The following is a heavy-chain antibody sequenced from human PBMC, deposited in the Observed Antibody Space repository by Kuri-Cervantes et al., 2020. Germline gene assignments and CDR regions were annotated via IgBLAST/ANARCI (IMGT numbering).Heavy chain of an antibody. V-gene: IGHV1-46*01. J-gene: IGHJ6*02. CDR2: INPNSGST. D-gene: IGHD1-26*01. Sequence: ASVKVSCKASGYTFTGYYMHWVRQAPGQGLEWMGWINPNSGSTSYAQKFQGRVTMTRDTSTSTVYMELSSLRSEDTAVYYCARDRARGVGATTNPLYGMDVWGQGTTVTVSS. CDR3: ARDRARGVGATTNPLYGMDV. CDR1: GYTFTGYY.